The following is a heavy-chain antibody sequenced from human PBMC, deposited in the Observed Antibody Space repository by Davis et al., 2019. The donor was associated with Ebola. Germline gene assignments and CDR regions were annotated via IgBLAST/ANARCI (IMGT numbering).Heavy chain of an antibody. J-gene: IGHJ4*02. CDR2: ISYDGSNK. CDR3: ARVADYYGSGSYYNPDY. D-gene: IGHD3-10*01. V-gene: IGHV3-30*04. Sequence: GGSLRLSCAASGFTFSSYAMHWVRQAPGKGLEWVAVISYDGSNKYYADSVKGRFTISRDNAKNALYLQMNSLRAEDTAVYYCARVADYYGSGSYYNPDYWGQGTLVTVSS. CDR1: GFTFSSYA.